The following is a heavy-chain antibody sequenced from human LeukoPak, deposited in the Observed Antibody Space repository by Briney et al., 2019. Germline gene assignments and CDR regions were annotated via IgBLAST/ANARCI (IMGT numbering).Heavy chain of an antibody. Sequence: GASVMVSCKASGGTFSSYAISWVRQAPGQGLEWMGRIIPIFGTANYAQKFQGRVTITADESTSTAYMELSSLRSEDTAVYYCARETCSSTSCYSAPENWFDPWGQGTLVTVSS. CDR3: ARETCSSTSCYSAPENWFDP. CDR1: GGTFSSYA. CDR2: IIPIFGTA. J-gene: IGHJ5*02. D-gene: IGHD2-2*01. V-gene: IGHV1-69*13.